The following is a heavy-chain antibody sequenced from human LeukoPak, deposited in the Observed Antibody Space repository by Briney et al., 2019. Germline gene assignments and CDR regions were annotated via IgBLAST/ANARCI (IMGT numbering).Heavy chain of an antibody. Sequence: GGSLRLSCAASGFTFSSYSMNWVRQAPGKGLEWVSSISSSSDYIYYADSVKGRFTISRDNAKNSLYLQMNSLRAEDTAVYYCARANAMDVWGQGTTVTVSS. CDR2: ISSSSDYI. J-gene: IGHJ6*02. CDR1: GFTFSSYS. CDR3: ARANAMDV. V-gene: IGHV3-21*01.